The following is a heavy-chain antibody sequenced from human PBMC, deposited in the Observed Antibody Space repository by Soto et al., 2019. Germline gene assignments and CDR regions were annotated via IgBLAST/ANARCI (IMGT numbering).Heavy chain of an antibody. Sequence: PSETLSLTCAFYCGSFIGYYWSWIRQPPGKGLEWIGEINHSGSTNYNPSLKSRVTISVDTSKNQFSLKLSSVTAADTAVYYCARVPRYDSSGYNHNNGMDVWGQGTTVTVSS. CDR1: CGSFIGYY. CDR2: INHSGST. D-gene: IGHD3-22*01. V-gene: IGHV4-34*01. CDR3: ARVPRYDSSGYNHNNGMDV. J-gene: IGHJ6*02.